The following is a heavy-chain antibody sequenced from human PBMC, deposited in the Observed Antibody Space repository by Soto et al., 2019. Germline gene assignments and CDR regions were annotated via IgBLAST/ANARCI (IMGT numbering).Heavy chain of an antibody. CDR1: GGSVSNKTYY. Sequence: QVQLQESGPGLLKPSETLSLTCSVSGGSVSNKTYYWSWIRQPPGKRLEWIGYVYYSGTTNYNPSLNSRVTISVDLSKNQFSLRLSSVTTADTALYYCARTTAVPNTLRSRYFFDYWGQGTLVTVSS. D-gene: IGHD4-17*01. V-gene: IGHV4-61*01. CDR3: ARTTAVPNTLRSRYFFDY. CDR2: VYYSGTT. J-gene: IGHJ4*02.